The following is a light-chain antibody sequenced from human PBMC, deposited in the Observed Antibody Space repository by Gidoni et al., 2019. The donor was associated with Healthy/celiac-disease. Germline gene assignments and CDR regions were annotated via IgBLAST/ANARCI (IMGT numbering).Light chain of an antibody. CDR3: CSYAGSYTLV. CDR2: DVS. J-gene: IGLJ3*02. Sequence: SALTQPRSASGSPGQSVTISCTGTSSDVGGYNYVSWYQQHPGKAPKLMIYDVSKRPSGVPDRFSGSKSGNTASLTISGLQAEDEADYYCCSYAGSYTLVFGGGTKLTVL. V-gene: IGLV2-11*01. CDR1: SSDVGGYNY.